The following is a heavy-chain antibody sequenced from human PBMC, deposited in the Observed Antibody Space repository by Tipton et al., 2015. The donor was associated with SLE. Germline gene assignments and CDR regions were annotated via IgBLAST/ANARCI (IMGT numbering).Heavy chain of an antibody. V-gene: IGHV4-59*12. CDR2: IYYSGST. Sequence: TLSLTCIVSGGSISSYYWSWIRQPPGKGLEWIGYIYYSGSTFHNPSLKSRLTISVDTSKNQFSLKLSSVTAADTAVYYCARAEYSFDYWGQGALVTVSS. D-gene: IGHD3-10*01. CDR3: ARAEYSFDY. CDR1: GGSISSYY. J-gene: IGHJ4*02.